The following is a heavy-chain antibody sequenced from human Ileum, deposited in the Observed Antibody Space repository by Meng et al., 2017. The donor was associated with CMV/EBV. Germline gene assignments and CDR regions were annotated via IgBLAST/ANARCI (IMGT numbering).Heavy chain of an antibody. CDR1: GVATTSSTYY. Sequence: SAPGWFNPSATSSPPSTAPGVATTSSTYYWGWIRQPPGKGLEWIGSVYYSGTTYYNPSLKSRVNMSIDTSKNRFSLKLSSATAADTAVYYCARNVGFYSSQVAYWGQGALVTVSS. V-gene: IGHV4-39*07. J-gene: IGHJ4*02. CDR2: VYYSGTT. CDR3: ARNVGFYSSQVAY. D-gene: IGHD3-3*01.